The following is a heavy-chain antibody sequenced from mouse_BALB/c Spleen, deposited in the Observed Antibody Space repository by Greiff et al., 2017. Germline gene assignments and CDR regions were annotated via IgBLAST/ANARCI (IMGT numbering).Heavy chain of an antibody. CDR3: ARVYYGSSWYFDV. V-gene: IGHV3-6*02. J-gene: IGHJ1*01. CDR2: ISYDGSN. CDR1: GYSITSGYY. D-gene: IGHD1-1*01. Sequence: EVKLMESGPGLVKPSQSLSLTCSVTGYSITSGYYWNWIRQFPGNKLEWMGYISYDGSNNYNPSLKNRISITRDTSKNQFFLKLNSVTTEDTATYYCARVYYGSSWYFDVWGAGTTVTVSS.